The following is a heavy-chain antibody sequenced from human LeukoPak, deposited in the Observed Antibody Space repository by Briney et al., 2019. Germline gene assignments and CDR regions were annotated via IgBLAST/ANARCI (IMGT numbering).Heavy chain of an antibody. Sequence: SQTLSLTCAISGDSVSSNSAAWNWIRQSPSRGLEWLGRTYYRSKWYNDYAVSVKSRITINPDTSKNQFSLQLNSVTPEDTAVYYCARESDYYGSGSYYTPIYYYYMDVWGKRTTVTISS. D-gene: IGHD3-10*01. CDR1: GDSVSSNSAA. J-gene: IGHJ6*03. CDR2: TYYRSKWYN. V-gene: IGHV6-1*01. CDR3: ARESDYYGSGSYYTPIYYYYMDV.